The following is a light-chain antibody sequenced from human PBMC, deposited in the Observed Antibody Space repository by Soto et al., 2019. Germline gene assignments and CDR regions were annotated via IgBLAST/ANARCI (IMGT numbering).Light chain of an antibody. J-gene: IGKJ4*01. V-gene: IGKV3-20*01. CDR2: GAS. Sequence: EIVLTQSPGTLSLSPWERATLSCRASQSVSSSYLARYQQKPGQAPRLLIYGASSRATGIPDRFSGSGSGTDFTLTISRPEPEDFAVYYCQQYGSSPLTFGGGTKVDIK. CDR3: QQYGSSPLT. CDR1: QSVSSSY.